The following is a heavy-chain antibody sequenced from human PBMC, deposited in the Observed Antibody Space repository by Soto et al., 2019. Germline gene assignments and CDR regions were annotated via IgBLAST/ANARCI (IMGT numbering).Heavy chain of an antibody. V-gene: IGHV3-64*01. J-gene: IGHJ6*03. CDR1: GFTFSSYA. CDR3: ARDRVYSSSLYMDV. Sequence: PGGSLRLSCAASGFTFSSYAMHWVRQAPGKGLEYVSAISSNGGSTYYANSVKGRFTISRDNSKNTLYLQMGSLRAEDMAVYYCARDRVYSSSLYMDVWGKGTTVTVSS. D-gene: IGHD6-6*01. CDR2: ISSNGGST.